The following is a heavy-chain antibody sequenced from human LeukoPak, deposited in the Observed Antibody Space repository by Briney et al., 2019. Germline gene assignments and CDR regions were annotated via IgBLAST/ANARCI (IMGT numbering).Heavy chain of an antibody. Sequence: GGSLRLSCAASGFTISNYKMNWVRQAPGKGLEWVSNISSSSSAIYYADSVKGRFTISRDNAKNSLYLQMNSLRAEDTAVYYCARVSYYDSSGMDVWGKGTTVTVSS. V-gene: IGHV3-48*04. CDR1: GFTISNYK. CDR2: ISSSSSAI. D-gene: IGHD3-22*01. J-gene: IGHJ6*03. CDR3: ARVSYYDSSGMDV.